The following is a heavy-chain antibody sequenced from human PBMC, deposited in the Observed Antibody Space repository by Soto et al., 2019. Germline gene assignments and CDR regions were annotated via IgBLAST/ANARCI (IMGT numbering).Heavy chain of an antibody. Sequence: PGGPMRLSCAASGFPINTAWMNWVSKNPGKGLEWVGRVKSKQNGGAIDYAAPVKGRFTISRDDSKNTLYLEMKSLKTEDTAIYYCAADLPDWGAYAFDYWGQGILVTVSS. D-gene: IGHD3-16*01. CDR2: VKSKQNGGAI. CDR3: AADLPDWGAYAFDY. V-gene: IGHV3-15*07. CDR1: GFPINTAW. J-gene: IGHJ4*02.